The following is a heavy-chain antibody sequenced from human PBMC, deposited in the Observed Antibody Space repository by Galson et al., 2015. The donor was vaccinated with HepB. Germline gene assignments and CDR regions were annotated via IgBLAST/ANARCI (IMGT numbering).Heavy chain of an antibody. V-gene: IGHV3-30-3*01. CDR2: ISHDGSNK. CDR3: ARGGMVRGYHFGNWFDP. D-gene: IGHD3-10*01. CDR1: GFTLSSYA. J-gene: IGHJ5*02. Sequence: SLRLSCAASGFTLSSYAIHWVRQAPDKGLEWVAVISHDGSNKYYADSVKGRFTISRDNSKNTLYLQMNSLRPEDTAVYYCARGGMVRGYHFGNWFDPWGQGTLVTVSS.